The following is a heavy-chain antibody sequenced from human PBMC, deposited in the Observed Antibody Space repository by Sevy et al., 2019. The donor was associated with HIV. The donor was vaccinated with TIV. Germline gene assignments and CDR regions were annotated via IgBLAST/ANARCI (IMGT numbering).Heavy chain of an antibody. CDR2: FDPEDGET. Sequence: ASVKVSCKVSGYTLTQLSMNWVRQAPGKGLEWMGTFDPEDGETFYAQNFQCRVTMTEDTSTDTAYMELSNLRSGDTAVYYCATTKDYYDSSGYPFDDWGQGTLVTVSS. J-gene: IGHJ4*02. D-gene: IGHD3-22*01. CDR1: GYTLTQLS. CDR3: ATTKDYYDSSGYPFDD. V-gene: IGHV1-24*01.